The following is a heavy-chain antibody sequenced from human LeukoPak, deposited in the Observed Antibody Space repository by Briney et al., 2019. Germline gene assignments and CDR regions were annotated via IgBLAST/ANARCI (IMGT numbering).Heavy chain of an antibody. CDR1: GYTFTSYG. Sequence: ASVEVSCKASGYTFTSYGISWVRQAPGQGLEWMGWISAYNGNTNYAQKLQGRVTMTTDTSTSTAYMELRSLRSDDTAVYYCARDSLPEGYCSSTSCHNWFDPWGQGTLVTVSS. CDR2: ISAYNGNT. D-gene: IGHD2-2*01. CDR3: ARDSLPEGYCSSTSCHNWFDP. V-gene: IGHV1-18*01. J-gene: IGHJ5*02.